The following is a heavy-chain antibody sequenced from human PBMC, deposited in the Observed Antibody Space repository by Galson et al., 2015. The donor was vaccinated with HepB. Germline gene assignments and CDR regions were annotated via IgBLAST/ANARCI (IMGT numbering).Heavy chain of an antibody. CDR3: ARGRLGAYGVDV. D-gene: IGHD2-21*01. CDR2: INSDGSST. V-gene: IGHV3-74*01. J-gene: IGHJ6*02. Sequence: SLRLSCAASGFTLSSYWMHWVHQPPGKGLVWVARINSDGSSTSYADSVKGRFTISRDNAKNTVYLQVNSLRAEDMAVYYCARGRLGAYGVDVWGQGTTVTVSS. CDR1: GFTLSSYW.